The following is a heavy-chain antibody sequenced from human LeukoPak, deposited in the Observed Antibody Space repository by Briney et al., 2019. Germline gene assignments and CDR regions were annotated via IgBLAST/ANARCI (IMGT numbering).Heavy chain of an antibody. CDR3: ARASQPKATYYYGSGSVPLFV. J-gene: IGHJ6*04. Sequence: ASVKVSCKASGYTFTGYYMHWVRQAPGQGLEWMGWINPNSGGTNYAQKFQGRVTMTRDTSISTAYMELSRLRSDDTAVYYCARASQPKATYYYGSGSVPLFVWGKGTTVTISS. D-gene: IGHD3-10*01. CDR1: GYTFTGYY. V-gene: IGHV1-2*02. CDR2: INPNSGGT.